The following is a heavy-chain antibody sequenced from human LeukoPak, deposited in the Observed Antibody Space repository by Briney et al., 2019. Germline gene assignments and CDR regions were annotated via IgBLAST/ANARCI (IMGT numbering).Heavy chain of an antibody. J-gene: IGHJ3*02. CDR1: GYSFTSYW. Sequence: GESLKISCKGSGYSFTSYWIGWVRQMPGKGLEWMGIIYPGDSDTRYSPSFQGQVTISADKSISTAYLQWSSLKASDTAMYYCARTHQDYYDSSGYDIWGQGTMVTVSS. D-gene: IGHD3-22*01. CDR2: IYPGDSDT. CDR3: ARTHQDYYDSSGYDI. V-gene: IGHV5-51*01.